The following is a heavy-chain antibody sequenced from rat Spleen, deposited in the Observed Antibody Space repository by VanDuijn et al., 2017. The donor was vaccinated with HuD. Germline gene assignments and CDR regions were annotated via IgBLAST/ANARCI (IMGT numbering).Heavy chain of an antibody. J-gene: IGHJ3*01. V-gene: IGHV2S30*01. CDR2: MRYDGDT. CDR1: GFSLGGNI. D-gene: IGHD1-12*02. CDR3: TRDHSYWGSYYPGGFAY. Sequence: QVQLRESGPGLVQSSQTLSLTCTVSGFSLGGNIVHWVRQPPGKGLEWLGRMRYDGDTRYNSVLKSRLSISRDTSRNQVFLKMNSLQTEDTAIYFCTRDHSYWGSYYPGGFAYWGQGTLVTVSS.